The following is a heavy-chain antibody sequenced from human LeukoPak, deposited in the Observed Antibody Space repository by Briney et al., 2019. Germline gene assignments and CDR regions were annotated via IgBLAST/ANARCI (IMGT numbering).Heavy chain of an antibody. J-gene: IGHJ4*02. V-gene: IGHV1-46*01. CDR3: ARDAPYSSSWYVPFDY. CDR2: INPSGGST. CDR1: GYTFTSYY. Sequence: ASVKVSCKASGYTFTSYYMHWVRQAPGQGLEWMGIINPSGGSTNYAQNLQGRVTMTTDTSTSTAYMELRSLTSDDTALYYCARDAPYSSSWYVPFDYWGQGTLVTVSS. D-gene: IGHD6-13*01.